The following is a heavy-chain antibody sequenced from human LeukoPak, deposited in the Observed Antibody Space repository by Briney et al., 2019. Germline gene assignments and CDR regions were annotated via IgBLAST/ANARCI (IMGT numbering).Heavy chain of an antibody. CDR1: GGSFSDPY. J-gene: IGHJ6*02. CDR3: ARRGLRFLEWLSHPRRSDV. D-gene: IGHD3-3*01. Sequence: SETLSLTCAVYGGSFSDPYWNWIRQSPGKGLEWIGEINYGGSTNYNPSLKRRVTMSVDTSKNQFSLKLTSVTAADTAVYYCARRGLRFLEWLSHPRRSDVWGQGTTVTVSS. V-gene: IGHV4-34*01. CDR2: INYGGST.